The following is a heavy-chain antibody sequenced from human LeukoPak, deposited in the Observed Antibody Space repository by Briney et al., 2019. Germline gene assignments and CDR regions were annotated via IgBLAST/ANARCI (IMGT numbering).Heavy chain of an antibody. Sequence: GGSLRLSCAASGFTFSSSAMNWVRQAPGKGLEWVSSINQISSHIYYAESVRGRFSISRDNAKNSVYLQMNSLRAEDTAIYYCARDATQYLRYGYFDYWGPGILVTVSS. V-gene: IGHV3-21*01. CDR2: INQISSHI. CDR1: GFTFSSSA. D-gene: IGHD3-9*01. J-gene: IGHJ4*02. CDR3: ARDATQYLRYGYFDY.